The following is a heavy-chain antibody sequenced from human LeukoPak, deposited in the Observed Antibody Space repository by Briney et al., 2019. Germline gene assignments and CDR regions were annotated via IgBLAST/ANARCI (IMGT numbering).Heavy chain of an antibody. CDR1: GGSISSSSYY. D-gene: IGHD6-19*01. CDR3: ARLPAVAGIFDY. J-gene: IGHJ4*02. V-gene: IGHV4-39*01. CDR2: IYYSGST. Sequence: SETLSLTCTVSGGSISSSSYYWGWIRQPPGKGLEWIGSIYYSGSTYYNPSLKSRVTISVDTSKNQFSLKLSSVTAADTAVYYCARLPAVAGIFDYWGQVTLVTVSS.